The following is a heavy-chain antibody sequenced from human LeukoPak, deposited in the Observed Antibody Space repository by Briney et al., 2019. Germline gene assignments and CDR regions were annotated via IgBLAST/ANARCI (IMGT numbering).Heavy chain of an antibody. CDR2: INHSGST. CDR3: ARVPCSGGSCYPDY. CDR1: GGSLSGYS. D-gene: IGHD2-15*01. J-gene: IGHJ4*02. Sequence: SETLSLTCAVYGGSLSGYSWTWIRQPPGKGLEWLGEINHSGSTNYNPSLKSRVTISVDTSKNQFSLKLSSVTAADTAVYYCARVPCSGGSCYPDYWGQGTLVTVSS. V-gene: IGHV4-34*01.